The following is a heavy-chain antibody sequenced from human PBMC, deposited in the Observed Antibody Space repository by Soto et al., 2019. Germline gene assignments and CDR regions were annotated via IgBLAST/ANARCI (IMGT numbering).Heavy chain of an antibody. CDR3: ARGLYSYGFGPLR. CDR2: INHSGST. V-gene: IGHV4-34*01. J-gene: IGHJ4*02. D-gene: IGHD5-18*01. Sequence: KPSETLSLTCAVYGGSFSGYYWSWIRQPPGKGLEWIGEINHSGSTNYNPSLKSRVTISVDTSKNHFSLKLSSVTAADTAVYYCARGLYSYGFGPLRWGQGTLVTVS. CDR1: GGSFSGYY.